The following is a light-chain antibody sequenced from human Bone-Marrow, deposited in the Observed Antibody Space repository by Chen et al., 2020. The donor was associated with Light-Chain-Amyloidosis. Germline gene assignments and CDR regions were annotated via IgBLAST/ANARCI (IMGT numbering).Light chain of an antibody. CDR2: GAS. V-gene: IGKV3-20*01. CDR3: QQYGSSPPAT. CDR1: QSVGSSY. Sequence: EIVLTQSPCTLSFSPGERATLSCRASQSVGSSYLAWYQQKPGQAPRLLIYGASSRATGIPDRFSGGGSGTDFTLTISRLEPEDFAVYYCQQYGSSPPATFGQGTKVEIK. J-gene: IGKJ1*01.